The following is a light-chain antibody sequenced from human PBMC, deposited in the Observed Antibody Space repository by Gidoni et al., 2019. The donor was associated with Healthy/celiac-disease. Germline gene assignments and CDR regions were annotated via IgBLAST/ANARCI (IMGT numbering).Light chain of an antibody. CDR1: KLGDKY. J-gene: IGLJ2*01. CDR2: QDS. Sequence: SYELTQPPSVSVSPGQTASITCSGDKLGDKYACWYQQKPGPSPVLVIYQDSKRPSGIPERFSGSNSGNTATLTISGTQAMDEADYYCHAWDSSIVVFGGGTKLTVL. V-gene: IGLV3-1*01. CDR3: HAWDSSIVV.